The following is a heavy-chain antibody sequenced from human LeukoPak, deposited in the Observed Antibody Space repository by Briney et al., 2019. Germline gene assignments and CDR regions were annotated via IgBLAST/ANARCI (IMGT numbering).Heavy chain of an antibody. CDR2: IYTSGST. CDR1: GGSISSYY. CDR3: ARLNPNYCSSTSCYPDYYYYMDV. D-gene: IGHD2-2*01. Sequence: PSETLSLTCTVSGGSISSYYWSWIRQPAGKGLEWIGRIYTSGSTNYNPSLKSRVTMSVDTSKNQFSLKLSSVAAADTAVYYCARLNPNYCSSTSCYPDYYYYMDVWGKGTTVTISS. J-gene: IGHJ6*03. V-gene: IGHV4-4*07.